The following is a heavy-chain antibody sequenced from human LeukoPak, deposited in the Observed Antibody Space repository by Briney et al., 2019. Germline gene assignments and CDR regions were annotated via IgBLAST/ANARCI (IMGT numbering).Heavy chain of an antibody. V-gene: IGHV3-48*04. CDR1: GFTFSSYA. Sequence: GGSLRLSCAASGFTFSSYAMSWVRQAPGKGLEWVSYISSSGSTIYYADSVKGRFTISRDNAKNSLYLPMNSLRAEDTAVYYCAREDDSSGYYSLGGYWGQGTLVTVSS. J-gene: IGHJ4*02. D-gene: IGHD3-22*01. CDR3: AREDDSSGYYSLGGY. CDR2: ISSSGSTI.